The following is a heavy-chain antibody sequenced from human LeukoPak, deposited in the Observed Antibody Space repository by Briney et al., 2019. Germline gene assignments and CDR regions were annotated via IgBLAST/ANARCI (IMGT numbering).Heavy chain of an antibody. CDR2: ISFDGTKE. CDR1: GFTFNRYA. CDR3: ARAGGKIRGFGGFQQ. D-gene: IGHD3-10*01. J-gene: IGHJ1*01. Sequence: GRPLRLSCAASGFTFNRYAMHWVRQAPGKGLEWLAVISFDGTKEYSAGSVKGRFSISRDNSKNTVFLQMNSLRLDDTAVYYCARAGGKIRGFGGFQQWGQGALVTVSS. V-gene: IGHV3-30*04.